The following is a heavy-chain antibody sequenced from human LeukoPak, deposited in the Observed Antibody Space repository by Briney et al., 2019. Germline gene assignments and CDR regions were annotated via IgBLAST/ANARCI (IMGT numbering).Heavy chain of an antibody. J-gene: IGHJ4*02. D-gene: IGHD1-26*01. CDR3: TSVSLGATTIDY. Sequence: GGSLRLSCAASGFTFSGSAMHWVRQASGKGLEWVCRIRSKANSYATAYAASVKGRFTISRDDSKNTAYLQMNSLKTEDTAVYYCTSVSLGATTIDYWGQGTLVTVSS. CDR1: GFTFSGSA. CDR2: IRSKANSYAT. V-gene: IGHV3-73*01.